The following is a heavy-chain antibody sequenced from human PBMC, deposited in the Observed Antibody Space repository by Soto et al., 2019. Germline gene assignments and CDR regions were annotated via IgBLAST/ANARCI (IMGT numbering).Heavy chain of an antibody. Sequence: EVQLLESGGGLIQPGGSLRLSCAASGFTFNRYTMIWVRQAPGKGLEWVSGISSGGGSTYYVDSVKGRFSISRDNSMNTLYLQMDSLRADDTAVYYCAKDQRGSGWPFDSWGQGTLVTVSS. J-gene: IGHJ4*02. CDR3: AKDQRGSGWPFDS. CDR1: GFTFNRYT. D-gene: IGHD6-19*01. V-gene: IGHV3-23*01. CDR2: ISSGGGST.